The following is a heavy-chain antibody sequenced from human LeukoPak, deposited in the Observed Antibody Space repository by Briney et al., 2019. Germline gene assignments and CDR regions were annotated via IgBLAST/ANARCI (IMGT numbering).Heavy chain of an antibody. J-gene: IGHJ6*03. CDR1: GFTFSSYW. V-gene: IGHV3-7*01. Sequence: GGSLRLSCAASGFTFSSYWMSWVRQAPGKGLEWVANIKQDGSEKYYVDSVKGRFTISRDNAKNSLYLQMNSLRAEDTAVYYCARSAQQYYYYYMDVWGKGTTVTVSS. CDR3: ARSAQQYYYYYMDV. CDR2: IKQDGSEK.